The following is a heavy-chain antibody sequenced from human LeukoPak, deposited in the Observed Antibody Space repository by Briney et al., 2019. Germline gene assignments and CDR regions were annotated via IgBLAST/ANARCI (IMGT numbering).Heavy chain of an antibody. CDR2: INSDGSST. J-gene: IGHJ4*02. D-gene: IGHD6-6*01. V-gene: IGHV3-74*01. CDR3: ARDPRIAARPFDY. Sequence: PGGSLRLSCAASGFTFSSYWMHWVRQAPGKGLVWVSRINSDGSSTSYAGSVKGRFTISRDNAKNTLYLQMNSLRAEDTAVYYCARDPRIAARPFDYWGQGTLVTVSS. CDR1: GFTFSSYW.